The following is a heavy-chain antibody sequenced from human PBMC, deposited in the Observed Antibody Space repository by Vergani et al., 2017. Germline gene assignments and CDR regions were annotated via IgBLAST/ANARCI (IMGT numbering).Heavy chain of an antibody. Sequence: QLQVFQSWAEVKKSGASVKVSCKTSGYTFSNYYMHWVRQAPGQGLEWMGIINPSGGHTNYAQKFHGRVTMTSDTSTSTVYMELSSLRSEDTAIYYCARGDYGSLTGYRYWGQGTLSPSPQ. J-gene: IGHJ4*02. V-gene: IGHV1-46*03. D-gene: IGHD3-9*01. CDR2: INPSGGHT. CDR1: GYTFSNYY. CDR3: ARGDYGSLTGYRY.